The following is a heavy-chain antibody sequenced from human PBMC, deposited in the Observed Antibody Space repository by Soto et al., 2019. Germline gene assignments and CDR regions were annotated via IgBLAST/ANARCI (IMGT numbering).Heavy chain of an antibody. CDR1: GYTFTSYG. V-gene: IGHV1-18*01. CDR3: ARDQGGSYLSYYYYGMDV. J-gene: IGHJ6*02. Sequence: QVQLVQSGAEVKKPGASVKVSCKASGYTFTSYGISWVRQAPGQGLEWMGWISAYNGNTNYAQKLQGRVTMTTDTTTSKAYMELRSLRSDDTAVYYCARDQGGSYLSYYYYGMDVWGQGTTVTVSS. D-gene: IGHD1-26*01. CDR2: ISAYNGNT.